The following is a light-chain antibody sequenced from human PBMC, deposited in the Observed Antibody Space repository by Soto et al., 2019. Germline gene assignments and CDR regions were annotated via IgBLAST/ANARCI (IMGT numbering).Light chain of an antibody. CDR3: QQLYIFPHN. CDR1: QGISSF. V-gene: IGKV1-9*01. J-gene: IGKJ5*01. Sequence: DIHLTQSPSFLSASVGDRVTITFLASQGISSFLAWYQQKPGKAPNLLMYAASTLQSGVPSRFSGGESGTEYTLTISSLQPEDSATYYCQQLYIFPHNFGQGTRLEIK. CDR2: AAS.